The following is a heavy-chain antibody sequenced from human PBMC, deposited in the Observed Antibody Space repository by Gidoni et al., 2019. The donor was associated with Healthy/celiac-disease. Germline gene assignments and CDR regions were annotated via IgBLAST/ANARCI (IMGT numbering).Heavy chain of an antibody. CDR2: IKQDGSEK. CDR1: GFTFSSYW. V-gene: IGHV3-7*03. Sequence: EVQLVESGGGLVQPGGSLRLSCAASGFTFSSYWMSWVRQAPGKGLEWVANIKQDGSEKYYVDSVKGRFTISRDNAKNSLYLQMNSLRAEDTAVYYCASAPGGPGPHYYPDYWGQGTLVTVSS. D-gene: IGHD3-22*01. J-gene: IGHJ4*02. CDR3: ASAPGGPGPHYYPDY.